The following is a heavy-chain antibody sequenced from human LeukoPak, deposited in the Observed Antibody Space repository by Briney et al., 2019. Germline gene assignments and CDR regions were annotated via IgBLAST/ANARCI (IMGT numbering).Heavy chain of an antibody. CDR2: IYYSGST. CDR1: GGSISSSSYY. V-gene: IGHV4-39*07. CDR3: ARDWNRYAY. J-gene: IGHJ4*02. D-gene: IGHD1-1*01. Sequence: SETLSLTCTVSGGSISSSSYYWGWIRQPPGKGLEWIGSIYYSGSTYYNPSLKSRVTISVDTSKSQFSLYMDSVTAADTAVYYCARDWNRYAYWGQGTLVTVSS.